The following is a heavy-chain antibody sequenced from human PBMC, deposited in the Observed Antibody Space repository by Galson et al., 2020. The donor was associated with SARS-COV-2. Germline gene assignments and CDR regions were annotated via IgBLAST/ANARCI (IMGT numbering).Heavy chain of an antibody. J-gene: IGHJ6*02. CDR3: ARARYYYDSSGYYSSKYYVMDV. D-gene: IGHD3-22*01. CDR1: GFSLSTSGMC. CDR2: IDWDDDK. V-gene: IGHV2-70*01. Sequence: SGPTLVKPTQTLTLTCTFSGFSLSTSGMCVSWIRQPPGKALEWLALIDWDDDKYYSTSLKTRLTISKDTSKNQVVLTMTNMDPVDTATYYCARARYYYDSSGYYSSKYYVMDVWGQGTTVTVSS.